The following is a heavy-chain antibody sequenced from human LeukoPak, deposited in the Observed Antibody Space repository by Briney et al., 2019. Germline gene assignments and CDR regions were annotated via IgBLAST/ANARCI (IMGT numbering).Heavy chain of an antibody. J-gene: IGHJ2*01. CDR3: ARIGVAPAGTSWYFDL. CDR2: IYYSGST. V-gene: IGHV4-59*01. CDR1: GGSISSYY. Sequence: PSETLSLTCTVSGGSISSYYWSWLRQPPGKGLEWIGYIYYSGSTNYNPSLKSRVTISVDTSKNQFSLKLSSVTAADTAVYYCARIGVAPAGTSWYFDLWGRGTLVPVSS. D-gene: IGHD6-13*01.